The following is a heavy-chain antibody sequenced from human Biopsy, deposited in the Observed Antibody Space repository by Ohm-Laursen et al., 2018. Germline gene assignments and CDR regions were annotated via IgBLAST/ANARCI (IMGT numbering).Heavy chain of an antibody. CDR3: ATELLPPGVGGPWLDS. CDR1: VVTLSGYA. D-gene: IGHD3-16*01. CDR2: ISASSSYI. Sequence: SLRLSCAASVVTLSGYAMNWVRQAPGTGQEWVSTISASSSYIHYADSVKGRFTVSRDNAKNSLYLQMNSLRAADTAIYYCATELLPPGVGGPWLDSWGQGTPVTVSS. V-gene: IGHV3-21*06. J-gene: IGHJ5*01.